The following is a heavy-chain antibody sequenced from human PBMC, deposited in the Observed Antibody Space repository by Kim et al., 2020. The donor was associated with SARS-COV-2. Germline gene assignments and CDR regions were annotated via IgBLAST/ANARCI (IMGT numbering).Heavy chain of an antibody. CDR3: ARSILPDY. CDR2: INQGGSDK. J-gene: IGHJ4*02. D-gene: IGHD3-10*01. V-gene: IGHV3-7*03. CDR1: GFTFTTYW. Sequence: GGSLRHSCAASGFTFTTYWMTWVRQAPGKGLEWVASINQGGSDKYYVDSVKGRFTISRDNARNSLYLQMNSLRAEDTAVYFCARSILPDYWGQGTLVTVSS.